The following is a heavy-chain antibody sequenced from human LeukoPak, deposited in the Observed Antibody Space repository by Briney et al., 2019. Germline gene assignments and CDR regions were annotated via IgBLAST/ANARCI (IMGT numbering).Heavy chain of an antibody. V-gene: IGHV1-24*01. J-gene: IGHJ4*02. CDR1: GYTLTELS. Sequence: ASVKVSCKVFGYTLTELSMHWVRQAPGKGLEWMGGFDPEDGETIYAQKFQGRVTMTRDMSTSTVYMELSSLRSEDTAVYYCASLFDDSSRGGFDYWGQGTLVTVSS. D-gene: IGHD6-13*01. CDR2: FDPEDGET. CDR3: ASLFDDSSRGGFDY.